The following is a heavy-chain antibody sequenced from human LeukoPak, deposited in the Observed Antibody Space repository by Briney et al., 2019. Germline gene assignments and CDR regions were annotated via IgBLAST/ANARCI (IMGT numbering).Heavy chain of an antibody. CDR1: GGTFSSYA. CDR2: IIPILGIA. Sequence: ASVKVSCKASGGTFSSYAISWVRQAPGQGLEWMGRIIPILGIANYAQKFQGRVTITADKSTSTAYMELSSLRSEDTAVYYCARGDRAPLGIDDYFDYWGQGTLVTVSS. D-gene: IGHD3-16*01. V-gene: IGHV1-69*04. J-gene: IGHJ4*02. CDR3: ARGDRAPLGIDDYFDY.